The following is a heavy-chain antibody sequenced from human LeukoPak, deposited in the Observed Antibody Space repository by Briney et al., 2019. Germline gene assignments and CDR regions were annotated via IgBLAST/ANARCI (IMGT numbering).Heavy chain of an antibody. J-gene: IGHJ3*02. CDR1: GYTFTSYY. Sequence: ASVKVSCKASGYTFTSYYMHWVRQAPGQGLEWMGIINPSGGSTSYAQKFQGRVTMTRDMSTSTVYMELSSLRSEDTAVYYCARDIVVVVAATKPKGVFDIWGQGTMVTVSS. CDR2: INPSGGST. V-gene: IGHV1-46*01. D-gene: IGHD2-15*01. CDR3: ARDIVVVVAATKPKGVFDI.